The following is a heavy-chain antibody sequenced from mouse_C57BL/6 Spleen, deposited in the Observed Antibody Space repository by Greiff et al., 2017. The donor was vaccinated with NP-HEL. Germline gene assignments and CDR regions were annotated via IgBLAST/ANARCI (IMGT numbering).Heavy chain of an antibody. D-gene: IGHD2-4*01. Sequence: EVKVVESGGGLVKPGGSLKLSCAASGFTFSSYAMSWVRQTPEKRLEWVATISDGGSYTYYPDNVKGRFTISRDNAKNNLYLQMSHLKSEDTAMYYCARGEGLRYAMDYWGQGTSVTVSS. CDR1: GFTFSSYA. J-gene: IGHJ4*01. V-gene: IGHV5-4*03. CDR3: ARGEGLRYAMDY. CDR2: ISDGGSYT.